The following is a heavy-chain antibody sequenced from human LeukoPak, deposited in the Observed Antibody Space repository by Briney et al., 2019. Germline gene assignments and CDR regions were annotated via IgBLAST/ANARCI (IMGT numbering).Heavy chain of an antibody. CDR3: ARGFSVVSSSWYDYFDF. V-gene: IGHV1-2*02. D-gene: IGHD6-13*01. J-gene: IGHJ4*02. CDR2: INPYSGGT. CDR1: GYTFTGYY. Sequence: ASVKVSCKASGYTFTGYYIHWVRQAPGQGLEWMGWINPYSGGTNYAQTFQGRVTMTRDTSISTAYMELSRLRSDDTAVYYCARGFSVVSSSWYDYFDFWGQGTLVTVSS.